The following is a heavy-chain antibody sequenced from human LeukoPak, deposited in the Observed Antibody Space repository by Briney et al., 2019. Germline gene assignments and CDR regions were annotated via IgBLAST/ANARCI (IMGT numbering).Heavy chain of an antibody. Sequence: PGRSLRLSCAASGFTFGDYGMHWVRQAPGKGLEWVSGISWDSGYVDYADSVKGRFTISRDNARNSLYLQMNSLRPEDSAVYYCAKGREYYETTGIGYMDVWGKGTTVTVSS. CDR2: ISWDSGYV. D-gene: IGHD3-22*01. V-gene: IGHV3-9*01. CDR3: AKGREYYETTGIGYMDV. CDR1: GFTFGDYG. J-gene: IGHJ6*03.